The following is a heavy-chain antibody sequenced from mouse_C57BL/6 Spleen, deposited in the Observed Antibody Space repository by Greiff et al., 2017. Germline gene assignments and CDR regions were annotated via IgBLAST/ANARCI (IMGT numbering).Heavy chain of an antibody. Sequence: QVQLQQPGAELVKPGASVKLSCKASGYTFTSYWMHWVKQRPGQGLEWIGMIHPNSGSTNYNEKFKSKATLTVDKSSSTAYMQLSSLTSEDAAVYYCARDYDYENYFDYWGQGTTLTVSS. J-gene: IGHJ2*01. V-gene: IGHV1-64*01. CDR3: ARDYDYENYFDY. CDR1: GYTFTSYW. CDR2: IHPNSGST. D-gene: IGHD2-4*01.